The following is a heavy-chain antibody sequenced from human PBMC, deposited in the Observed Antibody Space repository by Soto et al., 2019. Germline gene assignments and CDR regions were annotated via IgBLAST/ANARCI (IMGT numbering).Heavy chain of an antibody. J-gene: IGHJ4*02. V-gene: IGHV3-11*04. CDR2: ISSSSSTI. CDR3: ARESPTDLTITDY. Sequence: GGSLRLSCAASGFIFRDWFMSWIRQAPGKGLEWISYISSSSSTIYYADSVKGRFTISRDNAKNSLYLQMNSLRAEDTAVYYCARESPTDLTITDYWGQGTLVTVSS. CDR1: GFIFRDWF. D-gene: IGHD3-9*01.